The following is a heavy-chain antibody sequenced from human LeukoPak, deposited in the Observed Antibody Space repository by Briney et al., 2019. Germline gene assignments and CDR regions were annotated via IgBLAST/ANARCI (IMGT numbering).Heavy chain of an antibody. J-gene: IGHJ6*03. CDR1: GGTFSGYY. V-gene: IGHV4-34*01. CDR3: ARCSLVDPLYYYMDV. CDR2: INHSGST. Sequence: LESLSLTCAVYGGTFSGYYWSWIRQPPGKGLEWVGEINHSGSTNYNASLKSRVTISVDTSKNQFSLKLSSVTAADTAVYYCARCSLVDPLYYYMDVWGKGTTVTVSS. D-gene: IGHD6-13*01.